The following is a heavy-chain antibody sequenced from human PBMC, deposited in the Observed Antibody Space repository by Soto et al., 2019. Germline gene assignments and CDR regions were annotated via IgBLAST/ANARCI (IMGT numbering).Heavy chain of an antibody. D-gene: IGHD1-26*01. V-gene: IGHV1-2*02. CDR1: GYTFTGYY. J-gene: IGHJ6*02. Sequence: WASVKVSCKASGYTFTGYYMHWVRQAPGQGLEWMGWINPNSGGTNYAQKFQGRVTMTRDTSISTAYMELSRLRSDDTAVYYCAREKWEQTYYYGMDVWGQGTTVTVSS. CDR2: INPNSGGT. CDR3: AREKWEQTYYYGMDV.